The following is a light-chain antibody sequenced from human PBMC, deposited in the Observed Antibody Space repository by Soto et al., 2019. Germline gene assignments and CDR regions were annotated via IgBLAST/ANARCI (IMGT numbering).Light chain of an antibody. CDR3: TSLRV. V-gene: IGLV2-8*01. Sequence: QSALTQPPSASGSPGQSVTISCTGTSSDVGGYSYVSWYQQHPGKAPKLMIYEVNKRPSGVPDRFSGSKSGNTASLTVPGLQAEDEADYYCTSLRVFGGGTKLTVL. J-gene: IGLJ2*01. CDR2: EVN. CDR1: SSDVGGYSY.